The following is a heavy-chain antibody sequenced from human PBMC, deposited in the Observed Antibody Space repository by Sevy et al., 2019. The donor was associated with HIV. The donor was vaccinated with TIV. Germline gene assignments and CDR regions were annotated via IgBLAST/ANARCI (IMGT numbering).Heavy chain of an antibody. D-gene: IGHD3-16*01. Sequence: ASVKVSCKPSGYTFTTFGINWVRQAPGQGLEWMAWINIYNGNTIYAQNLQGRVTLTRNTSTNTAYMELRSLTSDDTAFYYCARMRNLGEPSDPWGQGALVTVSS. CDR3: ARMRNLGEPSDP. CDR2: INIYNGNT. CDR1: GYTFTTFG. J-gene: IGHJ5*02. V-gene: IGHV1-18*01.